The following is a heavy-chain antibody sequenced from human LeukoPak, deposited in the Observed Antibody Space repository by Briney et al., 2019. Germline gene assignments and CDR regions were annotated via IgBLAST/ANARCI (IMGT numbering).Heavy chain of an antibody. CDR2: ISSSSSTI. CDR1: GFTFSSYS. CDR3: ARGGSIAAAGTPDDAFDI. Sequence: GGSLRLSCAASGFTFSSYSMNWVRQAPGKGLEWVSYISSSSSTIYYADSVKGRFTISRDNAKNSLYLQMNSLRAEDTAVYYCARGGSIAAAGTPDDAFDIWGQGTMVTVSS. J-gene: IGHJ3*02. D-gene: IGHD6-13*01. V-gene: IGHV3-48*01.